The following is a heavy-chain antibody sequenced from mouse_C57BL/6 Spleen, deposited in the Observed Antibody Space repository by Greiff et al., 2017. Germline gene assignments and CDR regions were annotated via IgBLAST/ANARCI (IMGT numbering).Heavy chain of an antibody. V-gene: IGHV1-53*01. CDR3: ARGGFYYGNYESFDY. CDR2: INPSNGGT. Sequence: QVQLQQPGTELVKPGASVKLSCKASGYTFTSYWMHWVQQRPGQGLEWIGNINPSNGGTNYNEKFKSKATLTVDKSSSTAYMQLSSLTSEDSAVYYCARGGFYYGNYESFDYWGQGTTLTVSS. D-gene: IGHD2-1*01. CDR1: GYTFTSYW. J-gene: IGHJ2*01.